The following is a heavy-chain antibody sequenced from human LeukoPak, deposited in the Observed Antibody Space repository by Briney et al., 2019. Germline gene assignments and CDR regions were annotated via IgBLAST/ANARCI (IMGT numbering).Heavy chain of an antibody. CDR1: GFTFSTYA. D-gene: IGHD2/OR15-2a*01. CDR3: AKRFRGTSGLYYFDP. J-gene: IGHJ4*02. CDR2: IRGSGDST. V-gene: IGHV3-23*01. Sequence: GGSLRLSCSASGFTFSTYAMSWVRQPPGKGLEWVSAIRGSGDSTYYAESVKGRFTISRDNSKNTLYLQMNSLRAEDTAVYYCAKRFRGTSGLYYFDPWGQGTLVTVSS.